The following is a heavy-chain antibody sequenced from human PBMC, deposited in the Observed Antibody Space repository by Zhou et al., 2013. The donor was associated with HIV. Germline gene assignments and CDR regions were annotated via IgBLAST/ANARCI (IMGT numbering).Heavy chain of an antibody. CDR2: IIPILGIA. CDR3: ARVTGHCSSTSCPRVYYYYMDV. D-gene: IGHD2-2*01. V-gene: IGHV1-69*04. J-gene: IGHJ6*03. CDR1: GGTFSSYA. Sequence: QVQLVQSGAEVKKPGSSVKVSCKASGGTFSSYAISWVRQAPGQGLEWMGRIIPILGIANYAQKFQGRVTITADKSTSTAYMELSSLRSEDTAVYYCARVTGHCSSTSCPRVYYYYMDVWGKGTTVTVSS.